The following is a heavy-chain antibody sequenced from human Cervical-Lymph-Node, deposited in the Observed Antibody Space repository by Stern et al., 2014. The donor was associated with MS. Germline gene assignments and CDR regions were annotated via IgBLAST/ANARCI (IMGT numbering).Heavy chain of an antibody. CDR3: AKDRQWLVRYFDY. J-gene: IGHJ4*02. CDR2: ISGRGGST. Sequence: EMQLVESGGGLVQPGGSLRLSCAASGFTFSSYAMSWVRQAPGKGLEWVSGISGRGGSTYYTDSVKGRFTISRDNSKNTLYLQMNSLRAEDTAVYYCAKDRQWLVRYFDYWGQGTLVTVSS. V-gene: IGHV3-23*04. CDR1: GFTFSSYA. D-gene: IGHD6-19*01.